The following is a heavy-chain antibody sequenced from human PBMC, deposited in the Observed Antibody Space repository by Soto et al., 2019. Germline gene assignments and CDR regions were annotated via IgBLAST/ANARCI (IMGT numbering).Heavy chain of an antibody. CDR1: GYTFIHYY. CDR3: ARSLLQGDF. CDR2: INPNGGST. D-gene: IGHD2-21*01. J-gene: IGHJ4*02. Sequence: QVQLVQSGAAVKKPGASVKVSCKASGYTFIHYYIHWVRQAPGQGLEWMAIINPNGGSTNYAQKFRGRVTVTSDTSTTTGSMELNSLGSDDTAVYFCARSLLQGDFWGQGTLVTVSS. V-gene: IGHV1-46*01.